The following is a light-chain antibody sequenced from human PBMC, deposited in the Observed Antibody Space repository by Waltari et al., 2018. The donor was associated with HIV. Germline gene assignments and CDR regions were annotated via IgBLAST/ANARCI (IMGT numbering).Light chain of an antibody. CDR1: HLSLKY. J-gene: IGLJ2*01. V-gene: IGLV3-1*01. CDR3: QAWDTIMEI. CDR2: ADS. Sequence: YGLTQAPSMSVSPGQTATITCSGDHLSLKYTCWYQQRPGQSPVLVISADSKRPSGVPERFSGSNSGNRSTLTIKEAQVIDEADYYCQAWDTIMEIFGGGTKLHVL.